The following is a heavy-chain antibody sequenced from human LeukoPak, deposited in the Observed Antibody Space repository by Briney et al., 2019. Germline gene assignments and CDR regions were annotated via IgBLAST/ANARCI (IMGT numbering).Heavy chain of an antibody. Sequence: SETLSLTCTVSGGSISSYYWSWFRQPPGKGLEWIGYIYYSGSTNYNPSLKSRVTISVDTSKNQFSLKLSSVTAADTAVYYCARDQDGYSSYSRAFDIWGQGTMVTVSS. V-gene: IGHV4-59*01. CDR2: IYYSGST. CDR3: ARDQDGYSSYSRAFDI. CDR1: GGSISSYY. D-gene: IGHD6-19*01. J-gene: IGHJ3*02.